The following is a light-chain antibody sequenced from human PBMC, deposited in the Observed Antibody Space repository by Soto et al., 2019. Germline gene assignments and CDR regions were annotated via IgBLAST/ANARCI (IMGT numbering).Light chain of an antibody. CDR2: EVS. CDR3: SSYTSSSTYV. J-gene: IGLJ1*01. V-gene: IGLV2-14*01. Sequence: QSALTXPASXXXXXXQSITISCTGTXXDVGGYNYVSWYQQHPGKAPKLMIYEVSNRPSGVSNRFSGSKSGNTASLTISGLQAEDEADYYCSSYTSSSTYVFGTGTKLTVL. CDR1: XXDVGGYNY.